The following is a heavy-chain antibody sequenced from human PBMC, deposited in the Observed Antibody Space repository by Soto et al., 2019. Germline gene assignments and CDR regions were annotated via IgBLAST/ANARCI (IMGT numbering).Heavy chain of an antibody. Sequence: SETLSLTCAVYGGSFSCYYWSWIRQPPGKGLEWIGEINHSGSTNYNPSLKSRVTISVDTSKNQFSLKLSSVTAADTAVYYCARGLHYSNYVDYYYYGMDVWGQGTTVTVSS. CDR1: GGSFSCYY. V-gene: IGHV4-34*01. CDR2: INHSGST. D-gene: IGHD4-4*01. CDR3: ARGLHYSNYVDYYYYGMDV. J-gene: IGHJ6*02.